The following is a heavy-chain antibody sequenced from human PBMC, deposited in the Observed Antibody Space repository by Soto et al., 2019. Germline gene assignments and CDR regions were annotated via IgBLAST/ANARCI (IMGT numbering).Heavy chain of an antibody. D-gene: IGHD1-26*01. Sequence: QVQLVQSGAEVKKPGASVNVSCKASGYTFTVYYMHWVRQAPGQGLEWMGWINPKSGGTMYPQKFQGRVTMNWETTISTAYMALTRLRSDDTAGYYCARDLAKGGGSAGFDYWGQGTLVTVSS. CDR3: ARDLAKGGGSAGFDY. V-gene: IGHV1-2*02. CDR1: GYTFTVYY. J-gene: IGHJ4*02. CDR2: INPKSGGT.